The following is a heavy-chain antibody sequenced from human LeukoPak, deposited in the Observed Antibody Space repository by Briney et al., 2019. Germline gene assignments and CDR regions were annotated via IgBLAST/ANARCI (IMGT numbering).Heavy chain of an antibody. D-gene: IGHD1-14*01. CDR3: ARTEDSGSAFDI. J-gene: IGHJ3*02. Sequence: PGGSLRLSCAASGFTFSSYGMHWVRQAPGKGLEWVAFIRYDGSNKYYADSVKGRFTISRDNSKNTLYLQMNSLRAEDTAVYYCARTEDSGSAFDIWGQGTKVTVSS. CDR2: IRYDGSNK. V-gene: IGHV3-30*02. CDR1: GFTFSSYG.